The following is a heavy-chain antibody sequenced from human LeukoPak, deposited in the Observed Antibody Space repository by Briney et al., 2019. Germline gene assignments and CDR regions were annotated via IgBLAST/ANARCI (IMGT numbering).Heavy chain of an antibody. CDR2: ISTDGSST. Sequence: GGSLRLSCAASGLTFSNYWMHWVRQVPGKGLLWVSRISTDGSSTSYADSVKGRFTISRDNAKNTLWLQMNSLRAEDTAIYYCAREGDGYSNYFDYWGQGALVTVSS. J-gene: IGHJ4*02. V-gene: IGHV3-74*01. CDR3: AREGDGYSNYFDY. CDR1: GLTFSNYW. D-gene: IGHD5-24*01.